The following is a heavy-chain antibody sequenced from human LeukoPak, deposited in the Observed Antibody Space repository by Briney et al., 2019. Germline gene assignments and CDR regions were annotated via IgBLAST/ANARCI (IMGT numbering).Heavy chain of an antibody. J-gene: IGHJ4*02. V-gene: IGHV3-43*02. CDR1: GFTFVDYA. CDR3: AKDWGAYYDSSGFYSGDFDY. D-gene: IGHD3-22*01. Sequence: GGSLRLSCAASGFTFVDYAMHWVRQAPGKGLEWVSLISGEGGSTYYADSVRGRFTISRDNSKNSLYLQMNSLRTEDTDLYYCAKDWGAYYDSSGFYSGDFDYWGQGTLVTVSS. CDR2: ISGEGGST.